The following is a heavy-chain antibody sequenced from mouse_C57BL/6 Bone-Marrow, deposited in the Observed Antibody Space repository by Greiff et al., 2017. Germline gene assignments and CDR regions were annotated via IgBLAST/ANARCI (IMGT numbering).Heavy chain of an antibody. CDR1: GFTFSDFY. Sequence: EVQGVESGGGLVQSGRSLRLSCATSGFTFSDFYMEWVRQAPGKGLEWIAASRNKANDYKTGYSASGNGRFIVSRDTSQSILYLQMNALRAEDTAIYYWARDACYYYGSRNWYFDVWGTGTTVTVSS. CDR3: ARDACYYYGSRNWYFDV. D-gene: IGHD1-1*01. J-gene: IGHJ1*03. V-gene: IGHV7-1*01. CDR2: SRNKANDYKT.